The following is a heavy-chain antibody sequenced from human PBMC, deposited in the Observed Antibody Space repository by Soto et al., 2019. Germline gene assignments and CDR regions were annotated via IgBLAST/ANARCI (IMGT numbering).Heavy chain of an antibody. J-gene: IGHJ4*02. CDR2: VDYSGDT. D-gene: IGHD6-6*01. CDR1: GDSISSYY. V-gene: IGHV4-59*01. CDR3: ARSPYSGSSHFDN. Sequence: PSETLSLTCTVSGDSISSYYWSWIRQPPGKGLEWVGYVDYSGDTKYNPSLKSRVTISVDTSKDQFSLKLSSVTAADTAVYYCARSPYSGSSHFDNWGQGTLVTVS.